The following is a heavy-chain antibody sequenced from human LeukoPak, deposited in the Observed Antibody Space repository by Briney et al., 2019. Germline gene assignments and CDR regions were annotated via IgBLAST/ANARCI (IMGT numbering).Heavy chain of an antibody. D-gene: IGHD1-26*01. CDR3: AGRRGSSFDY. J-gene: IGHJ4*02. Sequence: PGGSLRLSCAAPGFSVSAHYMSWVRQAPGKGLEWVSTLFGGDTIDYTDSVKGRFTISRDNSGNTLYLQMNNLRADDTAVYYCAGRRGSSFDYWGRGTQVIVSS. CDR1: GFSVSAHY. CDR2: LFGGDTI. V-gene: IGHV3-53*01.